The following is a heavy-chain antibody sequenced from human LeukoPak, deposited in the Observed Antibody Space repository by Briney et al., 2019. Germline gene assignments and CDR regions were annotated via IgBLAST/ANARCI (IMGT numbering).Heavy chain of an antibody. J-gene: IGHJ4*02. Sequence: GGSLRLSCAASGFSFISYGMHWVRQAPGKGLEWVGVISDDGRNINYADSVKGRFTISRDNSKDTLYLQMNSLRDEDTAVYYCAKRPSDYGDYVTYFDYWGQGTLVTVSS. D-gene: IGHD4-17*01. CDR2: ISDDGRNI. V-gene: IGHV3-30*18. CDR3: AKRPSDYGDYVTYFDY. CDR1: GFSFISYG.